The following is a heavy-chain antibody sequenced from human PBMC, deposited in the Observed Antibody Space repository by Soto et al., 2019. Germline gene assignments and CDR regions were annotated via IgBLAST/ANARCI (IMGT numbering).Heavy chain of an antibody. J-gene: IGHJ5*02. CDR3: ARDYDFWSGSLFDP. CDR1: GGSISSYY. CDR2: IYYSGST. V-gene: IGHV4-59*12. D-gene: IGHD3-3*01. Sequence: SETLSLTCTVSGGSISSYYWSWIRQPPGKGLEWIGYIYYSGSTYYNPSLKSRVTISVDTSKNQFSLKLSSVTAADTAVYYCARDYDFWSGSLFDPWGQGTLVTVSS.